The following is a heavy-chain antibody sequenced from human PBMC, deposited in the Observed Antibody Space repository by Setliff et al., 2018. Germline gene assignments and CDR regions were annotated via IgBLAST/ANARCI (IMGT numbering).Heavy chain of an antibody. Sequence: GESLKISCKGSGYTFSNYWVGWVRQMPGKGLEWMGVIYAGDSDTRYSPSSQGQVTFSADKSISTAYLQWSTLKASDTAMYYCARLGSSSWYNDVFDFWGPGTMVTVS. V-gene: IGHV5-51*01. CDR2: IYAGDSDT. D-gene: IGHD6-13*01. CDR3: ARLGSSSWYNDVFDF. J-gene: IGHJ3*01. CDR1: GYTFSNYW.